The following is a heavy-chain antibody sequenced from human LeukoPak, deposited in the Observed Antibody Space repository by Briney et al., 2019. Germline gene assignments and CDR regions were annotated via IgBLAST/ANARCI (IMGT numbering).Heavy chain of an antibody. D-gene: IGHD6-19*01. Sequence: GGSLRLSCAASGFTFSSYWMHWVRQAPGKGLVWVSRINSDGSSTSYADSVKGRFTISRDNAKNTLYLQMNSLRAEDTAVYYCARGRGLGELAVASFDSWGQGILVTVSS. CDR2: INSDGSST. CDR3: ARGRGLGELAVASFDS. J-gene: IGHJ4*02. V-gene: IGHV3-74*01. CDR1: GFTFSSYW.